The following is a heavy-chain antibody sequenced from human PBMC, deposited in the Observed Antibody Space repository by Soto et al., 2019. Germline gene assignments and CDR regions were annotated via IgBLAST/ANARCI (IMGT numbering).Heavy chain of an antibody. Sequence: QVQLVESGGGVVQPGTSLRLSCAASRFSFSTYGMHWVRQAPGKGLEWVAVIWYAGSRTSYTDSVKGRFTISRDNTRNTVYLEMGRRRAEDTAVYFSARQWGACYKVTYLAQWGQVTLVTVSS. D-gene: IGHD1-26*01. J-gene: IGHJ4*02. CDR3: ARQWGACYKVTYLAQ. CDR1: RFSFSTYG. CDR2: IWYAGSRT. V-gene: IGHV3-33*01.